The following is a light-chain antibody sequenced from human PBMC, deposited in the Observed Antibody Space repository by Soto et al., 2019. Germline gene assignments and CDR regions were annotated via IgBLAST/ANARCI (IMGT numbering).Light chain of an antibody. Sequence: DIVMTQSPLSLPVTPGEPASISCRSSQSLLHSNGYNYLDWYLQKPGQSPQLLIYLGSNRASGVPDRFSGSGSGTDFTLNISRVEAEDVGVYYCMQALQTPWTFGQGNKVEIK. CDR3: MQALQTPWT. V-gene: IGKV2-28*01. CDR2: LGS. J-gene: IGKJ1*01. CDR1: QSLLHSNGYNY.